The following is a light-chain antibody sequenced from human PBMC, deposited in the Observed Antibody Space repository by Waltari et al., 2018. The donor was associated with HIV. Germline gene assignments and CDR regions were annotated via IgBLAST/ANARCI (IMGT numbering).Light chain of an antibody. Sequence: QSALTQPASVSGSPGQSITISCTVTSSDVGGYNYVSWYQQHPGKAPKLMIYDVSNRRSGVASVFSGSKSGNTAALSVSGLQAEDEGDYDCSSYRRSSYDVFGTGNKVTVL. CDR2: DVS. CDR3: SSYRRSSYDV. CDR1: SSDVGGYNY. J-gene: IGLJ1*01. V-gene: IGLV2-14*01.